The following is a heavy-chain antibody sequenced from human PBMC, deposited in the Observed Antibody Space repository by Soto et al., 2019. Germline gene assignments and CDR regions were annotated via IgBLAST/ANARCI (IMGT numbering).Heavy chain of an antibody. CDR1: GFTFSSYD. V-gene: IGHV3-64*01. D-gene: IGHD1-1*01. J-gene: IGHJ4*02. CDR3: VRRVSGNDDY. Sequence: EVQLAESGGGMVQPGGSLRLSCVASGFTFSSYDMHWVRQAPGKGLEYVSSISSNGGTTYYGNSVKGRFNISRDNSKNTLYLHMGSLRAEDIAVYYCVRRVSGNDDYCGQGTLVTVSS. CDR2: ISSNGGTT.